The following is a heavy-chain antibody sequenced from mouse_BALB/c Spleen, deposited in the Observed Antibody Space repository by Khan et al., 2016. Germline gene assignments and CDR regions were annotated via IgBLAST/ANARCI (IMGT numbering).Heavy chain of an antibody. Sequence: QVQLKESGAELAKPGASVKMSCKASGYTFTTYWMHWVKQRPGQGLEWIGYINPSTGYTEYNQRFKDKATLTVDKSSSTAYMQLSSLISEDSAVYYCARDLDYWGQGTSVTVSS. CDR2: INPSTGYT. CDR3: ARDLDY. CDR1: GYTFTTYW. V-gene: IGHV1-7*01. J-gene: IGHJ4*01.